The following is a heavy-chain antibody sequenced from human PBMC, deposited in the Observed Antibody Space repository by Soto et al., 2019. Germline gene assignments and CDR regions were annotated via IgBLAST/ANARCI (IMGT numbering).Heavy chain of an antibody. CDR2: IIPIFTRT. Sequence: QLQLVQSGTEVKEPGSSVKVACKAPGGTFSTSSFVWVRQGPGQGLEWMGGIIPIFTRTNFAQKFQGRVTFSADESTRSADIDLRSLTSDDKAIYHRASDVMRSTARETCGQGALETVSS. D-gene: IGHD1-26*01. CDR1: GGTFSTSS. V-gene: IGHV1-69*01. CDR3: ASDVMRSTARET. J-gene: IGHJ5*02.